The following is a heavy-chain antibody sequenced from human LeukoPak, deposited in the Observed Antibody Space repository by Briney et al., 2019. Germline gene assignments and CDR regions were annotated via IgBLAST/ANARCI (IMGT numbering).Heavy chain of an antibody. CDR1: GGSISSYY. CDR2: IYTTGST. V-gene: IGHV4-4*07. CDR3: ARQVAVDGKAGFDF. Sequence: PSETLSLTCTVSGGSISSYYWSWIRQPAGKGREWIGRIYTTGSTNYNPSLKSRVNMSVDTSKNQFSLKLSSVTAADTAVYYCARQVAVDGKAGFDFWGQGTLVTVSS. J-gene: IGHJ4*02. D-gene: IGHD6-19*01.